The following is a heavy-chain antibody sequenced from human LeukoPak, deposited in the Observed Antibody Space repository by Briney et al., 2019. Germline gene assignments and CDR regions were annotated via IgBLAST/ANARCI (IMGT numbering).Heavy chain of an antibody. CDR2: MYHSGST. CDR3: AKSNGYGLVDI. J-gene: IGHJ3*02. D-gene: IGHD3-10*01. CDR1: GYSISSDYY. Sequence: PSETLSLTCTVSGYSISSDYYWGWIRQPPGKGLEWIGSMYHSGSTYYNPSLKSRVTISVDTSKNQFSLKLTSVTAADTAVYYCAKSNGYGLVDIWGQGTMVTVSS. V-gene: IGHV4-38-2*02.